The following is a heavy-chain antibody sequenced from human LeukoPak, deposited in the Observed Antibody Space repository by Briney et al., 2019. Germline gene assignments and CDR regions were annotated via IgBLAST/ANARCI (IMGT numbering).Heavy chain of an antibody. J-gene: IGHJ4*02. Sequence: SETLSLTCTVSGGSISSGGYYWSWIRQPPGKGLEWIGYIYHSGSTYYNPSLKSRVTISVDRSKNQFSLKLSSVTAADTAVYYCVRGYSSSWYPYYFDYWGQGTLVTVSS. D-gene: IGHD6-13*01. CDR2: IYHSGST. CDR3: VRGYSSSWYPYYFDY. CDR1: GGSISSGGYY. V-gene: IGHV4-30-2*01.